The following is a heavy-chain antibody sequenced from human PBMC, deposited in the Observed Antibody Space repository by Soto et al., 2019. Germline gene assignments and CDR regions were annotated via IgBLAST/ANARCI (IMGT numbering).Heavy chain of an antibody. Sequence: PSETLSLTCAVYGGSFSGYYWSWIRQPPGKGLEWIGEINHSGSTNYNPSLKSRVTISVDTSKNQFSLKLSSVTAADTAVYYCARCPPDYGDYEGDYAFDIWGQGTMVT. CDR3: ARCPPDYGDYEGDYAFDI. D-gene: IGHD4-17*01. J-gene: IGHJ3*02. CDR1: GGSFSGYY. V-gene: IGHV4-34*01. CDR2: INHSGST.